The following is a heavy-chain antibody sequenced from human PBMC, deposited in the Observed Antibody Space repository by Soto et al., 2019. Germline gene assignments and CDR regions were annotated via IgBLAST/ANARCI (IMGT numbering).Heavy chain of an antibody. CDR1: GGSISSSSYY. CDR3: TRSPGDWAPCDY. Sequence: QLQLQASGPGLVKPSETLSLTCTVSGGSISSSSYYWGWIRQPPGKGLECIVSFHYGGSTYYNPSLKSRVPISVDTSKNDFSLQLSSVTAADTAVYYYTRSPGDWAPCDYWVQGTLVTVSS. D-gene: IGHD3-10*01. V-gene: IGHV4-39*02. J-gene: IGHJ4*02. CDR2: FHYGGST.